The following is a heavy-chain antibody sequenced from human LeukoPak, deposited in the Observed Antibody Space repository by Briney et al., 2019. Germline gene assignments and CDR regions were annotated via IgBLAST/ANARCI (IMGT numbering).Heavy chain of an antibody. CDR1: GFTFDDYA. CDR3: AREELLATMIVGKYFQH. Sequence: GRSLRLSCAASGFTFDDYAMHWVRQAPGKGLEWVSSINWNGGNTNYADSVEGRFTISRDNAENSLYLQMNSLRAEDTAVYYCAREELLATMIVGKYFQHWGQGTLVTVSS. J-gene: IGHJ1*01. V-gene: IGHV3-20*04. CDR2: INWNGGNT. D-gene: IGHD3-22*01.